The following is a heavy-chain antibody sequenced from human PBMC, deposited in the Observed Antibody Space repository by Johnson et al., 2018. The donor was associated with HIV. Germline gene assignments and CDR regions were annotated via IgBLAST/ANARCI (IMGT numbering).Heavy chain of an antibody. CDR2: INWNGDNT. V-gene: IGHV3-20*04. CDR3: ARFLGYYDSGGNYFGDAFDV. CDR1: GFTFDDYG. D-gene: IGHD3-22*01. J-gene: IGHJ3*01. Sequence: VQLVESGGGVIRPGGSLRLSCTASGFTFDDYGMSWVRQAPGKGLEWVSGINWNGDNTGYTDSLKGRFTISRDNAKNSLYLERNTVTAEDTAFYYCARFLGYYDSGGNYFGDAFDVWGQGTMVTVSS.